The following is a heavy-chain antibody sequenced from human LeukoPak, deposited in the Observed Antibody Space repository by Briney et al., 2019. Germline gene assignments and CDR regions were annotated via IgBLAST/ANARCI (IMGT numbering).Heavy chain of an antibody. CDR3: ARIRNYYDSSGYPFDY. J-gene: IGHJ4*02. D-gene: IGHD3-22*01. CDR1: GYTFTGYY. V-gene: IGHV1-2*02. Sequence: ASVKVSCKASGYTFTGYYMHWVRQAPGQGLEWMGWINPNSGGTNYAQKFRGRVTMTRDTSISTAYMELSRLRSDDTAVYYCARIRNYYDSSGYPFDYWGQGTLVTVSS. CDR2: INPNSGGT.